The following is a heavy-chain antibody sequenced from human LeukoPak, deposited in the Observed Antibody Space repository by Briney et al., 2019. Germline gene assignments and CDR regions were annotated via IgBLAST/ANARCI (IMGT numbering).Heavy chain of an antibody. Sequence: GGSLRLSCAASGFTFSSYGMHWVRQAPGKGLEWVAVIWYDGSNKYYADSVKGRFTISRDNSKNTPYLQMNSLRAEDTAVYYCARDLRRGTFDYWGQGTLVTVSS. D-gene: IGHD1-1*01. CDR3: ARDLRRGTFDY. CDR1: GFTFSSYG. J-gene: IGHJ4*02. V-gene: IGHV3-33*01. CDR2: IWYDGSNK.